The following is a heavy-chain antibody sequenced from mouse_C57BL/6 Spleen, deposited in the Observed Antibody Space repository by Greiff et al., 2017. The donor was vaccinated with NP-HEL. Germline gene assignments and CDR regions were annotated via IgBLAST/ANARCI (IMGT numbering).Heavy chain of an antibody. V-gene: IGHV5-17*01. CDR2: ISSGSSTI. CDR3: ATYSGSSYWDSDV. D-gene: IGHD1-1*01. J-gene: IGHJ1*03. Sequence: EVQLVESGGGLVKPGGSLKLSCAASGFTFSDYGMHWVRQAPEKGLEWVAYISSGSSTIYYADTVKGRFTISRDNAKNTLFLQMTSLRSEDTAMYYCATYSGSSYWDSDVWGTGTTVTVSA. CDR1: GFTFSDYG.